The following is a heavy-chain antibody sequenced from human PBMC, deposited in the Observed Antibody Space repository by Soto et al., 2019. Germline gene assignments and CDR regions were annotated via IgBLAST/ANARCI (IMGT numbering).Heavy chain of an antibody. Sequence: SVKVSCKASGGTFSSYAISWVRQAPGQGLEWMGGIIPIFGTANYAQKFQGRVTITADESTSTAYMELSSLRSEDTAVYYCARDPVRRGYYYYYGMDVRGQGTTVTVSS. CDR1: GGTFSSYA. D-gene: IGHD3-10*01. J-gene: IGHJ6*02. CDR3: ARDPVRRGYYYYYGMDV. CDR2: IIPIFGTA. V-gene: IGHV1-69*13.